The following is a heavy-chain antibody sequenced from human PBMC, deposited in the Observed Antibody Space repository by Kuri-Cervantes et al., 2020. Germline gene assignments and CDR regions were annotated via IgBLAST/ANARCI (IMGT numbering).Heavy chain of an antibody. CDR1: GFTFSSYG. V-gene: IGHV3-33*01. CDR3: ARDHAAAGRLNWFDP. Sequence: GESLKISCAASGFTFSSYGMHWVRQAPGKGLEWVAVIWYDGSNKYYADSVKGRFTISRDNSKNTLYLQMNSLRAEDTAVYYCARDHAAAGRLNWFDPWGQGTLVTVSS. J-gene: IGHJ5*02. CDR2: IWYDGSNK. D-gene: IGHD6-13*01.